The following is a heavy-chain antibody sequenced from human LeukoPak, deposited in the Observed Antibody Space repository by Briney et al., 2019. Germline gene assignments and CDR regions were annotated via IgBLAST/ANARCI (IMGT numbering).Heavy chain of an antibody. Sequence: GGSLRLSSAASGFSFSDYYMSWIRQAPGKGLEWVSYISSSGSTIYYADSVKGRFTISRDNAKNSLYLQMNSLRAEVTAVYYCAKDRASRPSYYYYYMDVWGKGTTVTVSS. CDR1: GFSFSDYY. CDR3: AKDRASRPSYYYYYMDV. J-gene: IGHJ6*03. CDR2: ISSSGSTI. D-gene: IGHD6-6*01. V-gene: IGHV3-11*01.